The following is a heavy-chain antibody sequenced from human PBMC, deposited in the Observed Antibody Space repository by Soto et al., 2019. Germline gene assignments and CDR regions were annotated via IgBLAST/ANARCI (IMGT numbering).Heavy chain of an antibody. J-gene: IGHJ6*02. CDR3: ARDRYFDILTGYQYYGMDV. V-gene: IGHV1-18*01. D-gene: IGHD3-9*01. CDR1: GYTFTNYD. Sequence: QVQLVQSGAEVKKPGASVKVSCKASGYTFTNYDISWVRQAPGQGLEWMGWISAYNGDTNYAQKLQGRVTMTTDTPTTTAYMELRSLRSDDTAVYYCARDRYFDILTGYQYYGMDVWGQGTTVTVSS. CDR2: ISAYNGDT.